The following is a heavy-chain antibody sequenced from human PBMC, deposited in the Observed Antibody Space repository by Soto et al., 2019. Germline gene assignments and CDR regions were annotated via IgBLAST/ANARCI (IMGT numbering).Heavy chain of an antibody. D-gene: IGHD6-19*01. CDR3: ARHYSSGSRNWFDP. V-gene: IGHV4-39*01. CDR1: GGSINSSSYF. Sequence: SETLSLTCSVSGGSINSSSYFWGWVRQPPGKGLEWIGSIYYSGSTYYNPSLRSRVTISVDTSKDQFSLKLSSVTAADTAVFYCARHYSSGSRNWFDPWGQGTLVTV. CDR2: IYYSGST. J-gene: IGHJ5*02.